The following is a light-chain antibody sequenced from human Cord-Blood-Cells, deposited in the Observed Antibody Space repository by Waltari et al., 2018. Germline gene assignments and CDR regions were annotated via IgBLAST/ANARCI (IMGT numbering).Light chain of an antibody. Sequence: SYELTQPPSVSVCPGQTVSLPCPGDNLWHQYACWYQQKPGQSPVLVIYQDSKRPTGIPERFSCSNSGNTATLTISGTQAMDEADYYCQAWDSSTGVFGTGTKVTVL. CDR1: NLWHQY. V-gene: IGLV3-1*01. J-gene: IGLJ1*01. CDR3: QAWDSSTGV. CDR2: QDS.